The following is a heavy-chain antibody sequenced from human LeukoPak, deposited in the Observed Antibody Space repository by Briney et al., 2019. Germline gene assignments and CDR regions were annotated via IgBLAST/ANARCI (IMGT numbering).Heavy chain of an antibody. V-gene: IGHV3-20*04. Sequence: GGSLRLSCAASGFTFDVYAMSWVRQAPGKGLEWVAGINWNGGSTRYADSLKVRFTISRDNAKNSLYLQMNSLRAEDTALYYCARGWWLPVDYWGQGTLVTVSS. D-gene: IGHD5-12*01. J-gene: IGHJ4*02. CDR3: ARGWWLPVDY. CDR1: GFTFDVYA. CDR2: INWNGGST.